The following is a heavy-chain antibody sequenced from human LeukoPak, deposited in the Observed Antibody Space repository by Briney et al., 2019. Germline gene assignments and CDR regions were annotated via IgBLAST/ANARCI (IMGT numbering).Heavy chain of an antibody. J-gene: IGHJ4*02. D-gene: IGHD2-21*01. V-gene: IGHV4-39*01. CDR3: ARHADCLGDCYRN. CDR2: VAYSGST. Sequence: SETLSLTCTLSGVSMNSNYYYWGWIRQPPGKGLEWIGSVAYSGSTFHNTSLKSRLSIYSDTSKNQFSLRLTSVTAADTAVYYCARHADCLGDCYRNWGQGTLVTVSS. CDR1: GVSMNSNYYY.